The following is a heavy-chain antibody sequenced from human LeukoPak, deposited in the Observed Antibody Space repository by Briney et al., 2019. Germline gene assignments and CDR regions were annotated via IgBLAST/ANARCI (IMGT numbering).Heavy chain of an antibody. J-gene: IGHJ2*01. V-gene: IGHV5-51*01. CDR2: IYPDDSET. Sequence: GESPKISCKDFGNSFTNYWIGWVRQMPGKGLELMGIIYPDDSETRYSPSFQGQVTISSDKSIATAYLQWSSLKASDTAMYYCARRWGAAAWFNTYWYFDLWGRGTLVTVSS. CDR3: ARRWGAAAWFNTYWYFDL. D-gene: IGHD3-10*01. CDR1: GNSFTNYW.